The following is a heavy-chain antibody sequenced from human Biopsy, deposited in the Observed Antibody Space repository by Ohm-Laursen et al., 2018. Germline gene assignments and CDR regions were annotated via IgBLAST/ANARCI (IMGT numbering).Heavy chain of an antibody. J-gene: IGHJ6*02. V-gene: IGHV1-18*01. CDR2: VSGYNGVT. CDR1: GYRFDNYG. CDR3: GRDYYYNGTDI. Sequence: ASAKVSCKASGYRFDNYGISWMRQASGQRPEWMGWVSGYNGVTNYARKFQGRVTMTIEKSTTTAYMELRGLRSDDTAVYYCGRDYYYNGTDIWGPGTTLTVSS.